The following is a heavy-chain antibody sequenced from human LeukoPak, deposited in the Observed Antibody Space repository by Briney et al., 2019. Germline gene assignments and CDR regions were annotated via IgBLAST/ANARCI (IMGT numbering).Heavy chain of an antibody. CDR1: GGTFSSYA. Sequence: ASVKVSCKASGGTFSSYAISWVRQAPGQGLEWMAGIIPIFGTANYAQKFQGRVTITTDESTSTAYMELSSLRSEDTAVYYCASGSVSYYYYYMDVWGKGTTVTVSS. V-gene: IGHV1-69*05. CDR2: IIPIFGTA. CDR3: ASGSVSYYYYYMDV. D-gene: IGHD3-10*01. J-gene: IGHJ6*03.